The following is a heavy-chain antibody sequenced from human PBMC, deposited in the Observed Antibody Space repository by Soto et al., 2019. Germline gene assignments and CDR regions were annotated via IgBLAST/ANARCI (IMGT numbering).Heavy chain of an antibody. D-gene: IGHD3-3*01. Sequence: GGSLRLSCAASGFTFSNAWMNWVRQAPGKGLEWVGRIKSKTDGGTTDYAAPVKGRFTNSRDDSKNTLYLQMNSLKTEDSAVYYCTTEAQFLEWLLIDYWGQGTLVTVSS. V-gene: IGHV3-15*07. CDR2: IKSKTDGGTT. J-gene: IGHJ4*02. CDR3: TTEAQFLEWLLIDY. CDR1: GFTFSNAW.